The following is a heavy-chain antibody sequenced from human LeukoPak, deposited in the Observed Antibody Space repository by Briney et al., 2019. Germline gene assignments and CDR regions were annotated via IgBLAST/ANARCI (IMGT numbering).Heavy chain of an antibody. V-gene: IGHV4-30-4*01. CDR1: AGSISSGDYY. CDR2: IYYSGST. J-gene: IGHJ5*02. CDR3: ASFIGYCSSTSCFGWFDP. Sequence: SETLSLTSTVSAGSISSGDYYWSWIRQPPGKGLEWLGHIYYSGSTYYNPSLKSRVTISVDTSKNQFSLKLSSVTAADTAVYYCASFIGYCSSTSCFGWFDPWGQGTLVTVSS. D-gene: IGHD2-2*01.